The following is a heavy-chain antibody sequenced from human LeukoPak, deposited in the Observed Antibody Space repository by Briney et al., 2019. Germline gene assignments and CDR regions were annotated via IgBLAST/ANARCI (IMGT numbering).Heavy chain of an antibody. CDR3: AEDSVGYSYGSLPDY. CDR1: GFTFSSYG. D-gene: IGHD5-18*01. V-gene: IGHV3-30*18. Sequence: GGSLRLSCAASGFTFSSYGMHWVRQAPGKGLEWVAVISYDGSNKYYADSVKGRFTISRDNSKNTLYLQMNSLRAEDTAVYYCAEDSVGYSYGSLPDYWGQGTLVTVSS. J-gene: IGHJ4*02. CDR2: ISYDGSNK.